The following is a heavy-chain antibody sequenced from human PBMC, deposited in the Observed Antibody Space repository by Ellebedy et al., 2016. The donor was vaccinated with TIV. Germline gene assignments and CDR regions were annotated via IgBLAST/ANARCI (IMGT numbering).Heavy chain of an antibody. CDR1: GYTFASYG. CDR3: ARDFYYYGSGSWDDTFDI. D-gene: IGHD3-10*01. CDR2: VSANNGDT. Sequence: AASVKVSCKASGYTFASYGVSWVRQAPGQGLEWMGWVSANNGDTNYAPKPQGRVTMTTDTSTSTAYMDLRSMRSDDTAVYYCARDFYYYGSGSWDDTFDIWGQGTMVTVSS. V-gene: IGHV1-18*01. J-gene: IGHJ3*02.